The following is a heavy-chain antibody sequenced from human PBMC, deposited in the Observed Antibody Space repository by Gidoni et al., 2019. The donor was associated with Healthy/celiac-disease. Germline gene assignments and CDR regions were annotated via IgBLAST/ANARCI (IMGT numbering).Heavy chain of an antibody. J-gene: IGHJ4*02. CDR1: GGSISSGGYY. CDR3: ARASYYDFWSGYHYYFDY. CDR2: IYYSGST. V-gene: IGHV4-31*03. D-gene: IGHD3-3*01. Sequence: QVQLQESGPGLVKPSQTLSLTCTVSGGSISSGGYYWSWIRQHPGKGLEWIGYIYYSGSTSSNPSLKRRVTISVDTSKNQFSLKLSSVTAADTAVYYCARASYYDFWSGYHYYFDYWGQGTLVTVSS.